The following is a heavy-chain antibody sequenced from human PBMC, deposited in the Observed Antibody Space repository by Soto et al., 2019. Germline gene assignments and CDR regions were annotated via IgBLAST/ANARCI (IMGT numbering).Heavy chain of an antibody. V-gene: IGHV2-5*02. CDR1: GFSLSTSGVG. J-gene: IGHJ4*02. CDR3: AHPCWVGSGGSCYSSFDY. CDR2: IYWDDDK. D-gene: IGHD2-15*01. Sequence: QITLKESGPTLVKPTQTLTLTCTFSGFSLSTSGVGVGWIRQPPGKALEWLALIYWDDDKRYSPSLKSRLTITKDTSKNQVVLTMTNMDPVDTATYYCAHPCWVGSGGSCYSSFDYWGQGTLVTVSS.